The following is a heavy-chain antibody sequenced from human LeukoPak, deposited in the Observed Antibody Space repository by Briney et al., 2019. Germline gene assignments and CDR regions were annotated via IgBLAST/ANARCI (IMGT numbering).Heavy chain of an antibody. CDR3: AKWVFTPFDY. J-gene: IGHJ4*02. D-gene: IGHD6-13*01. V-gene: IGHV3-9*01. Sequence: GRSLRLSCAASGFTFDDYAMHWVRQAPGKGLEWVSGISWNSGSIGYADSVKGRFTISRDNSKNTLYLQMNSLRAEDTAVYYCAKWVFTPFDYWGQGTLVTVSS. CDR2: ISWNSGSI. CDR1: GFTFDDYA.